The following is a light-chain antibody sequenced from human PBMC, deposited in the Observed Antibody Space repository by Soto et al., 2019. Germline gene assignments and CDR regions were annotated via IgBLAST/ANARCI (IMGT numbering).Light chain of an antibody. J-gene: IGKJ1*01. V-gene: IGKV1-5*01. CDR3: QHYNSDPWT. Sequence: DIEMTQSPSTLSASVGDRVTITCRASQTIRRWLAWYQQSPGKAPKVLIYDASTLESGAPARFSGSGSETQFSLTISSLQSEDSATYYCQHYNSDPWTFGQGTKVEIK. CDR2: DAS. CDR1: QTIRRW.